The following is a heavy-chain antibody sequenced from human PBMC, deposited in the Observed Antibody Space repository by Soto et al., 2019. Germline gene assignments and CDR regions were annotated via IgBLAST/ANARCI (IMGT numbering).Heavy chain of an antibody. Sequence: GESLKISCKASGYSFTGYWIAWVRQMPGKGLEWMGLIYPADSGTLYNPSFQGHVTFSVDKSITTAYLHWNSLKASDTAKYYCARLFGGGTWNLAPIDSRGQGTLVTVPQ. D-gene: IGHD3-10*01. CDR2: IYPADSGT. CDR1: GYSFTGYW. J-gene: IGHJ4*02. CDR3: ARLFGGGTWNLAPIDS. V-gene: IGHV5-51*01.